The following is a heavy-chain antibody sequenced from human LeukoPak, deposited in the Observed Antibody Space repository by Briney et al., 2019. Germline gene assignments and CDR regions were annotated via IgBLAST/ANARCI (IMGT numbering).Heavy chain of an antibody. CDR2: ISSSSSTI. CDR1: GLIISSYS. D-gene: IGHD3-10*01. Sequence: PGGSLRLSCAASGLIISSYSMNWVRQAPGKGLQWVSYISSSSSTIYYADSVKGRFTISRDNAKNSLYLQMNSLRAEDTAMYYCARLGYYGSGNKPFDPWGQGTLVTVSS. V-gene: IGHV3-48*01. CDR3: ARLGYYGSGNKPFDP. J-gene: IGHJ5*02.